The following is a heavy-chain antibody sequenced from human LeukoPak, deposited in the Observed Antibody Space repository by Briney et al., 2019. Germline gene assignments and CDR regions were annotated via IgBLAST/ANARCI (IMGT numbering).Heavy chain of an antibody. J-gene: IGHJ4*02. CDR3: AGDEVDYSTDY. V-gene: IGHV3-21*01. D-gene: IGHD4-11*01. CDR2: ISSSSSYI. Sequence: GGSLRLSCAASGFTFSSYSMNWVRQAPGKGLEWVSSISSSSSYIYYADSVKGRFTISRDNAKNSLYLQMNSLRAEDTAVYYCAGDEVDYSTDYWGQGTLVTVSS. CDR1: GFTFSSYS.